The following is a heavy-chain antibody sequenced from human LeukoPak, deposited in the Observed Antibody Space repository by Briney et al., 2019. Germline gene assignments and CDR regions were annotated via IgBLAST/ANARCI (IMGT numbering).Heavy chain of an antibody. CDR2: IYYSGST. CDR1: SGSISSSSYY. V-gene: IGHV4-39*01. D-gene: IGHD1/OR15-1a*01. Sequence: PSETLSLTCTVSSGSISSSSYYWAWIRQPPGKGLEWIGSIYYSGSTDYNPSLKSRVTISVDTSNNQFSLKLTSVTAADTAVYYCARRGTDNDAFDIWGQGTMVTVSS. J-gene: IGHJ3*02. CDR3: ARRGTDNDAFDI.